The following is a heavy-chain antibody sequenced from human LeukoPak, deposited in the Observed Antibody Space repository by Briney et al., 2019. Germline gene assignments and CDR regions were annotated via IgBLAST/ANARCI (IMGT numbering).Heavy chain of an antibody. CDR3: ASFSWGSGSYNQEAIWSWCDP. J-gene: IGHJ5*02. CDR2: INYSGNT. CDR1: GGSISSYY. Sequence: PSETLSLTCTVSGGSISSYYWSWIRQPPGKGLEWIGYINYSGNTNYNPSLKSRVTISVDTSKNQFSLKLSSVTAADTAVYYCASFSWGSGSYNQEAIWSWCDPWGQGTLVTVSS. V-gene: IGHV4-59*08. D-gene: IGHD3-10*01.